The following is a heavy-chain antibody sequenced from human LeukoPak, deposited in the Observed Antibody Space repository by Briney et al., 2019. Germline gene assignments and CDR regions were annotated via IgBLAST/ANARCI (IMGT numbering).Heavy chain of an antibody. Sequence: AGGSLRLSCAASEFTFTNFWMSWVRQAPGKGLEWVANTNRDGSEKYYVDSVKGRVTISRDNAMNFLYLQLNSLRVDDTAVYYCARDSASRRGCAFDIWGQGTVVTVSS. CDR3: ARDSASRRGCAFDI. CDR2: TNRDGSEK. CDR1: EFTFTNFW. V-gene: IGHV3-7*01. J-gene: IGHJ3*02. D-gene: IGHD2-2*01.